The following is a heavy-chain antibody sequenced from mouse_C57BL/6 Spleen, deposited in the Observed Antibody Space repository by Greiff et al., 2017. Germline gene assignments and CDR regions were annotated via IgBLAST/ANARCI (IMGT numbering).Heavy chain of an antibody. V-gene: IGHV1-61*01. Sequence: QVQLQQPGAELVRPGSSVKLSCKASGYTFTSYWMDWVKQRPGRGLEWIGNIYPSDSETHYNQKFKDKATLTVDKSSSTAYMQLSSLTSEDSAVYYCARGNDSIDYWGQGTTLTVSS. CDR2: IYPSDSET. CDR3: ARGNDSIDY. J-gene: IGHJ2*01. CDR1: GYTFTSYW.